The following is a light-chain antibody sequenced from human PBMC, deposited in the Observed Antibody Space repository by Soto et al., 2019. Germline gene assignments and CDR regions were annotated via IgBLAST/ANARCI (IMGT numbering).Light chain of an antibody. CDR3: QQYDSSTRT. CDR1: HSISSSS. Sequence: GFTQSPCTLSLSPGERATLSCRASHSISSSSLAWYQQEPGRAPRLLIYHTSSRATGIPDRFSGSGSGTDFTLTISRLEPEDFAVYYCQQYDSSTRTFGQGTKVDI. J-gene: IGKJ1*01. V-gene: IGKV3-20*01. CDR2: HTS.